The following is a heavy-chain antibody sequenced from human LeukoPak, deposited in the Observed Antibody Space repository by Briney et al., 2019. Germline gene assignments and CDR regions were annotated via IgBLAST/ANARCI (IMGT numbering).Heavy chain of an antibody. CDR3: AAYGGPLGGIFDY. Sequence: PSETLSLTCAVSGGSISSGGYSWSWIRQPPGKGLEWIGYIYHSGSTYYNPSLKSRVTISVDTSKNQFSLKLSSVTAADTAVYYCAAYGGPLGGIFDYWGQGTLVTVSS. CDR2: IYHSGST. V-gene: IGHV4-30-2*02. J-gene: IGHJ4*02. D-gene: IGHD4-23*01. CDR1: GGSISSGGYS.